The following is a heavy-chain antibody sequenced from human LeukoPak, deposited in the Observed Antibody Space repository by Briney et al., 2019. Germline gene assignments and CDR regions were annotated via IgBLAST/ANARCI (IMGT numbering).Heavy chain of an antibody. CDR3: ARNEPIYDFWSGYSHTNWFDP. CDR2: ISAYNGNT. V-gene: IGHV1-18*01. CDR1: GYTFTSYD. D-gene: IGHD3-3*01. Sequence: ASVKVSCKASGYTFTSYDINWVRQATGQGLEWMGWISAYNGNTNYAQKLQGRVTMTTDTSTSTAYMELRSLRSDDTAVYYCARNEPIYDFWSGYSHTNWFDPWGQGTLVTVSS. J-gene: IGHJ5*02.